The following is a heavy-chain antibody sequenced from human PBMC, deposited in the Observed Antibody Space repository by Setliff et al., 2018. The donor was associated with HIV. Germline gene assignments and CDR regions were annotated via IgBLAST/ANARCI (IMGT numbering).Heavy chain of an antibody. D-gene: IGHD3-10*01. CDR1: GGSFSGYY. V-gene: IGHV4-34*01. CDR3: ARSWGSGSYPY. CDR2: IYHSGST. J-gene: IGHJ4*02. Sequence: PSETLSLTCTVYGGSFSGYYWSWIRQPPGKGLEWIGYIYHSGSTYYNPSLKSRVTISVDTSKNQFSLKLTSVTAADTAVYYCARSWGSGSYPYWGQGTLVTVSS.